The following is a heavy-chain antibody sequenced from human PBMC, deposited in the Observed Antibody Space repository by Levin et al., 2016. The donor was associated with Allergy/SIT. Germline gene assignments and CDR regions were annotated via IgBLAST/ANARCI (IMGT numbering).Heavy chain of an antibody. Sequence: ASVKVSCKASGYTFTGYYMHWVRQAPGQGLEWMGWINPNSGGTNYAQKFQGRVTMTRDTSISTAYMELSRLRSDDTAVYYCAIGWDCSSTRLIHCGHNWFDPWGQGTLVTVSS. V-gene: IGHV1-2*02. CDR1: GYTFTGYY. CDR2: INPNSGGT. CDR3: AIGWDCSSTRLIHCGHNWFDP. D-gene: IGHD2-2*01. J-gene: IGHJ5*02.